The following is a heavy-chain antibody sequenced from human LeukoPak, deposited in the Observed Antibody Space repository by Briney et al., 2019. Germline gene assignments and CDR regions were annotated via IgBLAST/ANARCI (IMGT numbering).Heavy chain of an antibody. CDR2: IYPGDSDT. Sequence: GESLQISCKGSGYSFTSYWIGWVRQLPGKGLEWMGIIYPGDSDTRYSPSFQGQVTISADKSISTAYLQWSSLKASATAMYYCAREGVYSNELNQNWGDPWGQGTRDTVSS. CDR3: AREGVYSNELNQNWGDP. D-gene: IGHD4-11*01. CDR1: GYSFTSYW. V-gene: IGHV5-51*01. J-gene: IGHJ5*02.